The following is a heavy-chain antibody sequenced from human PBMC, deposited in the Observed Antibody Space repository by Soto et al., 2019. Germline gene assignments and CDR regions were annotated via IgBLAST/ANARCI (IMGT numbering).Heavy chain of an antibody. CDR2: ISGSGGST. D-gene: IGHD3-3*01. CDR1: GFTFSSYA. Sequence: EVQLLESGGGLVQPGGSLRLSCAASGFTFSSYAMSWVRQAPGKGLEWVSAISGSGGSTYYADSVKVRFTTSRDNSKSTLYLQMNSLRAEYTAVYYCAKRYLGADFWSGYQAYYWFDPWGQGTLVTVAS. J-gene: IGHJ5*02. CDR3: AKRYLGADFWSGYQAYYWFDP. V-gene: IGHV3-23*01.